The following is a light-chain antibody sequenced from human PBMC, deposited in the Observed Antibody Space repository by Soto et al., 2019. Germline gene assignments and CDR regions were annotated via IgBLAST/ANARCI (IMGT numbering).Light chain of an antibody. CDR2: DAS. CDR3: QHCGT. V-gene: IGKV3-11*01. Sequence: EIVLTQSPATLSLSPGERATVSCRASQRVSNYLGWYQQKPGQAPRLLIYDASNRATGIPARFSGSGSGTDFTLPISILEHADFAVYYCQHCGTFGQGTRLKIK. J-gene: IGKJ5*01. CDR1: QRVSNY.